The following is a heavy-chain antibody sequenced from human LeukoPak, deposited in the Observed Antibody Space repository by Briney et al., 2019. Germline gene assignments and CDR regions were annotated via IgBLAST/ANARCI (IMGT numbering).Heavy chain of an antibody. J-gene: IGHJ4*02. D-gene: IGHD6-19*01. Sequence: GGSLRLSCAASGLTYSSYGMHWVRQAPRKGLEWVAVISYDGRNQYYADSVRGRFTISRDNSKNTLFLQVISLRAEDTAVYYCAKNRGTGWSFFDYWGQGTLVTVSS. CDR1: GLTYSSYG. CDR3: AKNRGTGWSFFDY. CDR2: ISYDGRNQ. V-gene: IGHV3-30*18.